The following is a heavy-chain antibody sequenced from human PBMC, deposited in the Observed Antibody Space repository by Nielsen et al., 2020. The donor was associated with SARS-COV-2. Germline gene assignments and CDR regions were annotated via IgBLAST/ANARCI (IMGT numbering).Heavy chain of an antibody. CDR1: GFTFSSYA. Sequence: GSLRLSCAASGFTFSSYAMSWVRQAPGKGLEWVSAISGSGGSTYYADSVKGRFTISRDNSKNTLYLQMNSLRAEDTAVYYCAKDVSYSGSYYYDYWGQGTLVTVSS. CDR2: ISGSGGST. D-gene: IGHD1-26*01. CDR3: AKDVSYSGSYYYDY. V-gene: IGHV3-23*01. J-gene: IGHJ4*02.